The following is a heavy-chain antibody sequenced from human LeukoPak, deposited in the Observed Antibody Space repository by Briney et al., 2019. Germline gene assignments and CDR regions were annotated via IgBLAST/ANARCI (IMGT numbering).Heavy chain of an antibody. CDR3: ARVQLAWFGELSYFDY. Sequence: VASVTVSFKASGGTFISYAISWVRQAPGQGLEWMGRIIPILGIANYAQNFQGRVTMTRATSTSTVYMELSSLRSEDTAVYYCARVQLAWFGELSYFDYWGQGTLVTVSS. D-gene: IGHD3-10*01. J-gene: IGHJ4*02. CDR2: IIPILGIA. V-gene: IGHV1-69*04. CDR1: GGTFISYA.